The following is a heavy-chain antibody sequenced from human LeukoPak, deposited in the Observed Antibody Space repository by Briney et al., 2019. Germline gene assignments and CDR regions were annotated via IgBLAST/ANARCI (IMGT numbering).Heavy chain of an antibody. Sequence: GGSLRLSCAASGFTFSSYAMHWVRQAPGKGLEYVSAISSNGGSTYYANSVKGRFTISRDNSKNTLYLQMNSLRAEDTAVYYCAREVVPAAMGDAFDIWGQGTMVTVSS. V-gene: IGHV3-64*01. D-gene: IGHD2-2*01. CDR1: GFTFSSYA. CDR2: ISSNGGST. J-gene: IGHJ3*02. CDR3: AREVVPAAMGDAFDI.